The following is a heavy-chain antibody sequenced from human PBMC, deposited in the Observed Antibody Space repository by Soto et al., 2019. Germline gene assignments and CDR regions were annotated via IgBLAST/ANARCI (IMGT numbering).Heavy chain of an antibody. J-gene: IGHJ4*02. CDR1: GFTFSDYA. CDR2: VSHDGRNT. Sequence: VQLVESGGGVVQPGRSLRLSCAASGFTFSDYAMHWVRQAPGKGLEWVAVVSHDGRNTHYADSVKGRFTISRDSSKNTLSLEMPSRRAEDTAVYYCGKGGRQWLVTSDFNYWGQGALVTVSS. D-gene: IGHD6-19*01. V-gene: IGHV3-30*18. CDR3: GKGGRQWLVTSDFNY.